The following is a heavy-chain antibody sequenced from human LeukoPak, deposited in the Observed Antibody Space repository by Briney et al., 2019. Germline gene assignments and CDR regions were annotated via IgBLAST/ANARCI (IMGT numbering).Heavy chain of an antibody. D-gene: IGHD3-10*01. CDR1: GGSINGFH. CDR3: AREKRGNYGYNFDY. J-gene: IGHJ4*02. CDR2: IYTSGST. V-gene: IGHV4-4*07. Sequence: SETLSLTXTVSGGSINGFHWTWIRQPAGKGVEWLGRIYTSGSTDYNPSLKSRVTMSVDTSKNQFSLMLSSVTAADTAVYFCAREKRGNYGYNFDYWGQGTLVTVSS.